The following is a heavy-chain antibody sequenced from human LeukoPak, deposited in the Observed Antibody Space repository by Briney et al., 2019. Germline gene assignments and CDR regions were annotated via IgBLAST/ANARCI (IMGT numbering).Heavy chain of an antibody. CDR3: ARDKEVAGIFDY. CDR1: GFTFSSYA. V-gene: IGHV3-21*01. Sequence: GGSLRLSCAASGFTFSSYAMSWVRQAPGKGLEWVSSISSSSSYIYYADSVKGRFTISRDNAKNSLYLQMNSLRAEDTAVYYCARDKEVAGIFDYWGQGTLVTVSS. CDR2: ISSSSSYI. J-gene: IGHJ4*02. D-gene: IGHD6-19*01.